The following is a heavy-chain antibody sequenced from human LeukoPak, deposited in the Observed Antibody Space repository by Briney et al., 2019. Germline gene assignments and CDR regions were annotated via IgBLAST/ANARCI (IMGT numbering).Heavy chain of an antibody. J-gene: IGHJ4*02. Sequence: NPSETLSLACTVSGGSISSSSSYWGWIRQPPGKRLEWFGSIYYSRTTFYNPSLKSRVTISVDTSKNQFSLNLSSVTAADTAVYYCARLGAMANFDYWGQGTLVTVSS. D-gene: IGHD5-18*01. V-gene: IGHV4-39*01. CDR3: ARLGAMANFDY. CDR2: IYYSRTT. CDR1: GGSISSSSSY.